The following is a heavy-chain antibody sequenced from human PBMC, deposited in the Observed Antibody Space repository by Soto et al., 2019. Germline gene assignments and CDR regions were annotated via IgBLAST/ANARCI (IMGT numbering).Heavy chain of an antibody. V-gene: IGHV1-69*01. CDR1: GGTFSSYA. J-gene: IGHJ6*02. CDR2: IIPIFGTA. D-gene: IGHD3-3*01. CDR3: ARGPEYDFWRGYYPTYYYGMDV. Sequence: QVQLVQSGAEVKKPGSSVKVSCKASGGTFSSYAISWVRQAPGQGLEWMGGIIPIFGTANYAQKFQGRVTITADESTSTAYMELSSLRSEDTAVYYCARGPEYDFWRGYYPTYYYGMDVWGQGTTVTVSS.